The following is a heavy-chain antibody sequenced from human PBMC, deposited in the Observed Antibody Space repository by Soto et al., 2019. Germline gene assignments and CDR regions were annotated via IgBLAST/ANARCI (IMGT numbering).Heavy chain of an antibody. D-gene: IGHD6-13*01. CDR3: VRDSGAKLSSS. CDR2: TVPIYRTA. CDR1: GGTFSSYR. J-gene: IGHJ4*02. Sequence: ASVKVSCKASGGTFSSYRINWVRQAPGQGLEWVGGTVPIYRTADYAQKFQGRVTITADESARTSYMELRSLKSQDTAVYYCVRDSGAKLSSSWGQGTLVTVSS. V-gene: IGHV1-69*13.